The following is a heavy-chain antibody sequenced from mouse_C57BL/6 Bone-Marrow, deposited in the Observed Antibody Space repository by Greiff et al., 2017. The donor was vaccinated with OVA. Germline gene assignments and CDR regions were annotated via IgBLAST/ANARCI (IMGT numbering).Heavy chain of an antibody. D-gene: IGHD1-1*01. CDR2: ISSGGSYT. V-gene: IGHV5-6*01. J-gene: IGHJ3*01. CDR1: GFTFSSYG. CDR3: ARRNYYGSSPFAY. Sequence: EVHLVESGGDLVKPGGSLKLSCAASGFTFSSYGMSWVRQTPDKRLEWVATISSGGSYTYYPDSVKGRFTISRDNAKNTLYLQMSSLKSEDTAMYYCARRNYYGSSPFAYWGQGTLVTVSA.